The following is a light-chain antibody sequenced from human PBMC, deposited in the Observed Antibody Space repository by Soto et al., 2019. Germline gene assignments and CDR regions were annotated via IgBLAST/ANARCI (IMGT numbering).Light chain of an antibody. CDR2: GAS. V-gene: IGKV3-20*01. J-gene: IGKJ3*01. Sequence: EIVLTQSPGTLSLSPGERATLSCRASQSVSSYLAWYQQKPGQAPRLLISGASSRATGIPGRFSGSGSGTDFTLTISRLEPEDFAVYYCQQYGSSRPFTFGPGTKVDIK. CDR3: QQYGSSRPFT. CDR1: QSVSSY.